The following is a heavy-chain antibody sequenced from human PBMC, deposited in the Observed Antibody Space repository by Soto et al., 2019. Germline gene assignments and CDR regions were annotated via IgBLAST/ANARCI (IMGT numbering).Heavy chain of an antibody. Sequence: QVQLVESGGGLVKPGGSLRLSCAASGFTFSNYYMSWIRQAPGKGLEWVSYISSSSSYTNYADSVKGRFTISRDNAKNSLYLQMNSLRAEDTAVYYCARDLKGTEGYFDYWGQGTLVTVSS. V-gene: IGHV3-11*05. D-gene: IGHD1-1*01. CDR2: ISSSSSYT. CDR1: GFTFSNYY. J-gene: IGHJ4*02. CDR3: ARDLKGTEGYFDY.